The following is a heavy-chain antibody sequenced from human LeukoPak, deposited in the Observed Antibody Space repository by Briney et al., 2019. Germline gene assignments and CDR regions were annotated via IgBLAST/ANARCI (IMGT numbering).Heavy chain of an antibody. CDR1: GGALSSSGYY. V-gene: IGHV4-39*07. Sequence: SGTLSPPRAVSGGALSSSGYYWGWVRQPPGKGLGWGGSIYYSGSTYYNPSLKSRVTISLDTSKNQFSLKLSSVTAADTAVYYCARDRFGSSWIFDYWGQGTLVTVSS. CDR3: ARDRFGSSWIFDY. J-gene: IGHJ4*02. CDR2: IYYSGST. D-gene: IGHD6-13*01.